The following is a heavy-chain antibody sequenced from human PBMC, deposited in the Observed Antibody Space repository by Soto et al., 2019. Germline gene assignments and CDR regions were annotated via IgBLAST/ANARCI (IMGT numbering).Heavy chain of an antibody. CDR3: ARDGAGMDTIRYYYYYGMDV. CDR1: GYTFTSYG. V-gene: IGHV1-18*04. J-gene: IGHJ6*02. Sequence: QVQLVQSGAEVKKPGASVKVSCKASGYTFTSYGISWVRQAPGQGLEWMGWISAYNGNTNYAQKLQGRVTMTTDTSTSTAYRELRSLRSDDTAVYYCARDGAGMDTIRYYYYYGMDVWGQGTTVTVSS. CDR2: ISAYNGNT. D-gene: IGHD5-12*01.